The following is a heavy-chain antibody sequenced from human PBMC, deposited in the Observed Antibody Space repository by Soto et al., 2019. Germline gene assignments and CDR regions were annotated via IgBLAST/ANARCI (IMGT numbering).Heavy chain of an antibody. J-gene: IGHJ4*02. CDR1: GFGFTNAW. CDR3: SARLPAGSKKTEY. CDR2: IKPKSDGGTA. Sequence: GGSLRLSCAASGFGFTNAWMYWVRQAPGKGLEWVALIKPKSDGGTADYAAPVKGRFTISTDDSESTIYLQMNSLKTEDTAVYHCSARLPAGSKKTEYWGQGTLVTVSS. D-gene: IGHD2-2*01. V-gene: IGHV3-15*07.